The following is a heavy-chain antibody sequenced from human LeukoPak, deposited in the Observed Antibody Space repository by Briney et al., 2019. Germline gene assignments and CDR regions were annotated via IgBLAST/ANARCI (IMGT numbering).Heavy chain of an antibody. D-gene: IGHD5-12*01. V-gene: IGHV3-30-3*01. CDR3: TTRLRNHFDY. CDR2: ISYDGNKK. J-gene: IGHJ4*02. CDR1: GFTFRSYA. Sequence: GGSLRLSCVASGFTFRSYAMHWVRQAPGKGLEWVAVISYDGNKKYYADSVKGRFTISRDDSQNIVYLQMDSLRAEDTALYYCTTRLRNHFDYWGQGTQVTVSS.